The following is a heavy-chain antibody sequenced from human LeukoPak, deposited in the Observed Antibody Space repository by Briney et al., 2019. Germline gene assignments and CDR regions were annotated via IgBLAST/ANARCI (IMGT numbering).Heavy chain of an antibody. CDR1: GYTFTGYY. D-gene: IGHD4-17*01. CDR3: ARDLGDYGGEPDY. J-gene: IGHJ4*02. CDR2: INPNSGGT. V-gene: IGHV1-2*02. Sequence: ASVKVSCKASGYTFTGYYMHWVRQAPGQGLEWMGWINPNSGGTNYAQKFQGRVTMTRDTSISTAYMELSRLRSDDTAVHYCARDLGDYGGEPDYWGQGTLVTVSS.